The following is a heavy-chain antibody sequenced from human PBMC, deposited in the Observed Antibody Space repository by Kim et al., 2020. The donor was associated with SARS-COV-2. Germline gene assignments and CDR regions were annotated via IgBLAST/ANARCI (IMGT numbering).Heavy chain of an antibody. D-gene: IGHD3-22*01. CDR2: IDPSDSYT. V-gene: IGHV5-10-1*01. CDR3: ASQYDSSGSYGMDV. CDR1: GYSFTSYW. J-gene: IGHJ6*02. Sequence: GESLKISCKGSGYSFTSYWISWVRQMPGKGLEWMGRIDPSDSYTNYSPSFQGHVTISADKSISTAYLQWSSLKASDTAMYYCASQYDSSGSYGMDVWAKGPRSPSP.